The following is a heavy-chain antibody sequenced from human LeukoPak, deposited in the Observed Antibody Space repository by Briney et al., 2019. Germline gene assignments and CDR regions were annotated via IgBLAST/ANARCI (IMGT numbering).Heavy chain of an antibody. CDR1: GGTFSSYA. J-gene: IGHJ4*02. CDR3: AKQARSSGAFDY. Sequence: GASVKVXXXASGGTFSSYAMSWVRQAPGKGLEWVSAISGSGGSTYYADSVKGRFTISRDNSKNTLYLQMNSLRAEDTAVYYCAKQARSSGAFDYWGQGTLVTVSS. D-gene: IGHD2-15*01. V-gene: IGHV3-23*01. CDR2: ISGSGGST.